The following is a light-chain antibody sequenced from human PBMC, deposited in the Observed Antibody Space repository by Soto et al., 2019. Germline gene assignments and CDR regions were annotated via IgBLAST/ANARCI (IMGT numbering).Light chain of an antibody. CDR3: SSYTSSSTLYV. J-gene: IGLJ1*01. V-gene: IGLV2-14*01. CDR2: DVS. CDR1: SSDVGGYNY. Sequence: QSVLTQPASVSGSPGQSITISCTGTSSDVGGYNYVSWYQQHPGKAPKLMIYDVSNRPSGVSNCFSGSKSGNTASLTFSGLQAEDEADYYCSSYTSSSTLYVFGTGTKVTVL.